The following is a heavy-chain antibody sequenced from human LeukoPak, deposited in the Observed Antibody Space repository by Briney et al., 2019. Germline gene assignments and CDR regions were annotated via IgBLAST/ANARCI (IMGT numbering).Heavy chain of an antibody. Sequence: GGSLRLSCVASGFAFSSYWMSWVRQAPGKGLEWVANIKQDGSEKYYVDSVKGRFTISRDNAKNSLYLQMNSLRAEDTAVYYCAYTGDYYGSGSYPFWGQGTLVTVSS. J-gene: IGHJ4*02. CDR2: IKQDGSEK. V-gene: IGHV3-7*01. D-gene: IGHD3-10*01. CDR1: GFAFSSYW. CDR3: AYTGDYYGSGSYPF.